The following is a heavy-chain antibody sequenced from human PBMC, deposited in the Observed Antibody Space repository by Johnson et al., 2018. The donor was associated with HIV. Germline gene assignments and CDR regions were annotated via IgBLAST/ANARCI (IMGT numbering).Heavy chain of an antibody. Sequence: QMLLVESGGGVVQPGTSLRLSCAASGFTFRSYGMHWVRQAPGKGLEWVSGISWNGGSAAYADSVKGRFTISSDNAKNTLYLQMNSLRAEDTAVYYCARDGGIGSTREDAFDIWGQGTMVIVSS. CDR3: ARDGGIGSTREDAFDI. V-gene: IGHV3-NL1*01. J-gene: IGHJ3*02. D-gene: IGHD2-2*01. CDR1: GFTFRSYG. CDR2: ISWNGGSA.